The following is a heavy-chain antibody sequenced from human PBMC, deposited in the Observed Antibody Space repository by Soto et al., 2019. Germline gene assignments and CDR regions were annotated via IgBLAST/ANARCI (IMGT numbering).Heavy chain of an antibody. V-gene: IGHV4-59*01. CDR1: GGSISSYY. Sequence: QVQLQESGPGLVKPSETLSLTCTVSGGSISSYYWSWIRQPPGKGLEWIGYIYYSGSTNYNPPLKRRVTISVDTSKNQFSLKLSSVTAADTAVYYCARVGLYSYGAFDYWGQGTLVTVSS. CDR2: IYYSGST. J-gene: IGHJ4*02. CDR3: ARVGLYSYGAFDY. D-gene: IGHD5-18*01.